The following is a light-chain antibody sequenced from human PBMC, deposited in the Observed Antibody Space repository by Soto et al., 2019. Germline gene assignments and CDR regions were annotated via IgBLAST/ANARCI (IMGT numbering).Light chain of an antibody. CDR2: AAS. V-gene: IGKV1-8*01. CDR3: QQYFNFPGG. CDR1: QPIADF. J-gene: IGKJ1*01. Sequence: AIRLTQSPSSLSASPGDRVTITCRASQPIADFLAWYQQTPGKPPKLLIYAASPLQAGVPSRFSASGSGTEFPLTISYLQAEDCGTYYCQQYFNFPGGVGQKTKVGIK.